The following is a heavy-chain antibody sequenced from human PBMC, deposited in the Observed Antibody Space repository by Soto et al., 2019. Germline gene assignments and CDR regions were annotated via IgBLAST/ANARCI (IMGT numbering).Heavy chain of an antibody. CDR3: ARDVPTGSWHAFDI. CDR2: IYYSGST. V-gene: IGHV4-59*01. J-gene: IGHJ3*02. Sequence: SETLSLTCTVSGGSISSYYWSWIRQPPGKGLEWIGYIYYSGSTNYNPSLKSRVTISVDTSKNQFSLKLSSVTAADTAVYYCARDVPTGSWHAFDIWGQGTMVTVSS. CDR1: GGSISSYY. D-gene: IGHD4-17*01.